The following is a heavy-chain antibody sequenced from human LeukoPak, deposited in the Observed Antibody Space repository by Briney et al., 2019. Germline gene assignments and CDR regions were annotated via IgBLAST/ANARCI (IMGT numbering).Heavy chain of an antibody. J-gene: IGHJ4*02. CDR1: GGSMSSTSY. V-gene: IGHV4-39*01. Sequence: KPSETLSLTCTVSGGSMSSTSYWGWIRQPPGKGLEWIGSIYYSGSTYYHPSLKSRVTISVDTSNNLFSLKLTSVTAADTAVHYCARHEGMVAASFDYWGQGTLVTVSS. CDR2: IYYSGST. CDR3: ARHEGMVAASFDY. D-gene: IGHD2-15*01.